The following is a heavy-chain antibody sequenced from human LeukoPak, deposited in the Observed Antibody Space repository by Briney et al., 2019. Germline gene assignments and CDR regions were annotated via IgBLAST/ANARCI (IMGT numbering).Heavy chain of an antibody. V-gene: IGHV3-21*01. J-gene: IGHJ4*02. CDR1: GFTFSSYS. D-gene: IGHD5-24*01. CDR2: ISSSSSYI. CDR3: ATLEDFDY. Sequence: GALRLSFAASGFTFSSYSMNWVRQAPGKGLEWVSSISSSSSYIYYADSVKGRFTISRDNAKNSLYLQMNSLRAEDTAVYYCATLEDFDYWGQGTLVTVSS.